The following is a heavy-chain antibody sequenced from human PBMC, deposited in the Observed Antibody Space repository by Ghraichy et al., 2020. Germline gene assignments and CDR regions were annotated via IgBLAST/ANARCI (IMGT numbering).Heavy chain of an antibody. CDR2: IYYSGST. Sequence: SEILSLTCTVSGGSISSYYWSWIRQPPGKGLEWIGYIYYSGSTNYNPSLKSRVTISVDTSKNQFSLKLSSVTAADTAVYYCARGERSGGNSGGRFDPWGQGTLVTVSS. D-gene: IGHD4-23*01. CDR1: GGSISSYY. V-gene: IGHV4-59*01. J-gene: IGHJ5*02. CDR3: ARGERSGGNSGGRFDP.